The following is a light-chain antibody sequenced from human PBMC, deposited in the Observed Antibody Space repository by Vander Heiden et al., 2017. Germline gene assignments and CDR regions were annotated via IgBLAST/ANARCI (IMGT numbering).Light chain of an antibody. Sequence: EIVLTQSPGTLSLSPGERVTLSCRASQSVTSNYLAWYQQKHGQAPRLLIYGASSRAGGIPDRFSGSGSGTDFTLTISRLEPEDFAVYYCQQYGTSLHTFGQGTKLEIK. J-gene: IGKJ2*01. CDR1: QSVTSNY. CDR2: GAS. V-gene: IGKV3-20*01. CDR3: QQYGTSLHT.